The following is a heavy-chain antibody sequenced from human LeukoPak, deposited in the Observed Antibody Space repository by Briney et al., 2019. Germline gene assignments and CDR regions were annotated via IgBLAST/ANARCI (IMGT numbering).Heavy chain of an antibody. CDR3: ARSITSSWYGDFQH. Sequence: SETLSLTCAVSGDSISSSNWWSWIRQPPGKGLEWIGYIYYSGSTNYNPSLKSRVTISVDTSKNQFSLKLSSVTAADTAVYYCARSITSSWYGDFQHWGQGTLVTVSS. D-gene: IGHD6-13*01. CDR1: GDSISSSNW. CDR2: IYYSGST. J-gene: IGHJ1*01. V-gene: IGHV4-59*01.